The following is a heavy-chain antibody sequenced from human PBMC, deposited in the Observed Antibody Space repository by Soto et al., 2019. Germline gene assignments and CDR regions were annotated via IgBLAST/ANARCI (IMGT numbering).Heavy chain of an antibody. CDR2: IDWDDDK. CDR1: GFSLSTSGMC. J-gene: IGHJ4*02. V-gene: IGHV2-70*01. D-gene: IGHD3-10*01. Sequence: SGPTLVNPTQTLTLTCTFSGFSLSTSGMCVSWIRQPPGKALEWLALIDWDDDKYYSTSLKTRLTISKDTSKNQVVLTMTNMDPVDSATYYCARGAIHYGSGSYSLHFDYWGQGTLVTVSS. CDR3: ARGAIHYGSGSYSLHFDY.